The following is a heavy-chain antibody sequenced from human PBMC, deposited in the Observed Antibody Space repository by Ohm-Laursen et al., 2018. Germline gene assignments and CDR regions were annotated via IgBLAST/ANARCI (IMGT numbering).Heavy chain of an antibody. J-gene: IGHJ4*02. Sequence: SLRLSCSASGFTFDDYAMHWVRQAPGKGLEWVSGISWNSGSIGYADSVKGRFTISRDNAKNSLYLQMNSLRAEDTALYYCAKGGDGFDYWGQGTLVTVSS. CDR3: AKGGDGFDY. V-gene: IGHV3-9*01. CDR2: ISWNSGSI. D-gene: IGHD4-17*01. CDR1: GFTFDDYA.